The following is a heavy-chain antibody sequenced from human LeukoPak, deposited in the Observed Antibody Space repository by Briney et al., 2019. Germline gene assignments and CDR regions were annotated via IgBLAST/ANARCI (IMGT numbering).Heavy chain of an antibody. CDR3: VKAEGGSTSWYDFYYYGMDV. D-gene: IGHD2-2*01. J-gene: IGHJ6*04. CDR1: GFTFNSYA. CDR2: ISNDGRNT. Sequence: PGGSLRLSCAASGFTFNSYAMHWVRQAPGKGLEWVAVISNDGRNTYVADSVKGRFTISRDNSKNTLYLQMNSLRIEDTAVYYCVKAEGGSTSWYDFYYYGMDVWGKGTTITVSS. V-gene: IGHV3-30*18.